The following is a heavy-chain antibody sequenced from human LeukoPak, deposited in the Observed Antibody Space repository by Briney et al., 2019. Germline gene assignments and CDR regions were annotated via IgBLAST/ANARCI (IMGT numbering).Heavy chain of an antibody. CDR2: IYHSGST. CDR1: GYSISSGYY. V-gene: IGHV4-38-2*01. CDR3: ARVSGLRYFDWLLVY. Sequence: SETLSLTCAVSGYSISSGYYWGWIRQPPGKGLEWIGSIYHSGSTHYNPSLKSRVTISVDTSKNQFSLKLSSVTAADTAVYYCARVSGLRYFDWLLVYWGQGTLVTVSS. D-gene: IGHD3-9*01. J-gene: IGHJ4*02.